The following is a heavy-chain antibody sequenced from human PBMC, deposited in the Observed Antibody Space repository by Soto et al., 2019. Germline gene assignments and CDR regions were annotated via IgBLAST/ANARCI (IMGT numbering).Heavy chain of an antibody. CDR2: IYYDGNT. D-gene: IGHD3-10*01. J-gene: IGHJ4*02. Sequence: QLQLQESGPGLVKPSETLSLTCTVSGGSITSSSHYWGWIRQPPGKGLECIGNIYYDGNTYYNPSLKRRVTISFDTSKNQFSHWLNSVTAADTAVYYCARSSITPRLFMYPFDYWGQGTLVTVSS. V-gene: IGHV4-39*01. CDR3: ARSSITPRLFMYPFDY. CDR1: GGSITSSSHY.